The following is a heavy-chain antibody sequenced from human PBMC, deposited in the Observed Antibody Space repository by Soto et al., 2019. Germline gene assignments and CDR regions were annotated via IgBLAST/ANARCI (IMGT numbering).Heavy chain of an antibody. CDR3: AKDKGAITYYDFWSGYYTAAAFDY. Sequence: QPGGSLRLSCAASGFTFSSYAMSWVRQAPGKGLEWVSAISGSGGSTYYADSVKGRFTISRDNSKNTLYLQMNSLRAEDTAVYYCAKDKGAITYYDFWSGYYTAAAFDYWGQGTLVTVSS. CDR1: GFTFSSYA. D-gene: IGHD3-3*01. J-gene: IGHJ4*02. CDR2: ISGSGGST. V-gene: IGHV3-23*01.